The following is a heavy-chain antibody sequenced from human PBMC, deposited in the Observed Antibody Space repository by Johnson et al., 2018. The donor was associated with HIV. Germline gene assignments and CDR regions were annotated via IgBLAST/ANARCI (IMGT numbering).Heavy chain of an antibody. CDR1: GFTFSSYG. CDR2: IRYDGSNK. D-gene: IGHD3-16*02. V-gene: IGHV3-30*02. J-gene: IGHJ3*02. CDR3: ARGLQITFGGVIAPPDVFDI. Sequence: QVQLVESGGGVVQPGGSLRLSCAASGFTFSSYGMHWVRQAPGKGLEWVAFIRYDGSNKYSADSVKGRFTISRDNAKNSLYLQMNSLRAEDTALYYCARGLQITFGGVIAPPDVFDIWGQGTMVTVSS.